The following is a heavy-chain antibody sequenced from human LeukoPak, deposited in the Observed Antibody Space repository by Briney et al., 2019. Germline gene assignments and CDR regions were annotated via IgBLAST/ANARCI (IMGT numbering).Heavy chain of an antibody. J-gene: IGHJ4*02. CDR2: IHHNGEMT. V-gene: IGHV3-64D*06. D-gene: IGHD1-26*01. Sequence: GGSLRLSCAASGFTLTWHVMHWVRQAPGKALEYVSFIHHNGEMTSYAESVRGRFTVSRDNSKNTLFLELSSLRTDDTAVYYCVRDMSGKYSFDYWGQGTLVIVST. CDR3: VRDMSGKYSFDY. CDR1: GFTLTWHV.